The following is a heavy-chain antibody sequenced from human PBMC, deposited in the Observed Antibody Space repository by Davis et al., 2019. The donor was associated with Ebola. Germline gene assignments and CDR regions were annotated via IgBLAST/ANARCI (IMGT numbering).Heavy chain of an antibody. V-gene: IGHV4-4*02. Sequence: PSETLSLTCAVSGGSISSSNWWSWVRQPPGKGLEWIGEIYHSGSTNYNPSLKSRVTISVDKSKNQFSLKLSSVTAADTAVYYCAGRAYDYGDYDYYYGMDVWGQGTTVTVSS. CDR1: GGSISSSNW. J-gene: IGHJ6*02. CDR2: IYHSGST. D-gene: IGHD4-17*01. CDR3: AGRAYDYGDYDYYYGMDV.